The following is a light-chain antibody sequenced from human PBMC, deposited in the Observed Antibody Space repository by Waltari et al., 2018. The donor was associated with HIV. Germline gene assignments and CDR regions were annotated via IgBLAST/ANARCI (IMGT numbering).Light chain of an antibody. CDR1: QSIAKN. V-gene: IGKV3-15*01. CDR2: GVS. Sequence: EIVMTQSPATLSVSPGERATLSCRASQSIAKNLAWYQQKPGKAPRLLIYGVSTRATGIPARFSGSGSWTEFTLTISSLQSEDFAVYYCQQYDNWPPWTFGQGTKVEI. J-gene: IGKJ1*01. CDR3: QQYDNWPPWT.